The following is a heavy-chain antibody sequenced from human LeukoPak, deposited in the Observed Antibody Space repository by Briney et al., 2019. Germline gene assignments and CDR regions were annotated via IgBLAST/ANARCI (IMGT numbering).Heavy chain of an antibody. CDR1: GFTFSSYS. D-gene: IGHD5-12*01. CDR3: ARDFYPVATTGNDY. Sequence: GRSLRLSCAASGFTFSSYSMNWVRQAPGKGLEWVSSISSSSSYIYYADSVKGRFTISRDNAKNSLYLQMNSLRAEDTAVYYCARDFYPVATTGNDYWGQGTLVTVSS. V-gene: IGHV3-21*01. J-gene: IGHJ4*02. CDR2: ISSSSSYI.